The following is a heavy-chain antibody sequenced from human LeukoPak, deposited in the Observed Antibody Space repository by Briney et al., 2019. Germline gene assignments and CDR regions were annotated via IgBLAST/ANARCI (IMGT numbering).Heavy chain of an antibody. V-gene: IGHV4-30-4*02. CDR3: ARASYYDSSGYWRHGAFDI. D-gene: IGHD3-22*01. J-gene: IGHJ3*02. CDR2: IYYGGST. CDR1: GGSVSSHDYY. Sequence: PSETLSLTCTVSGGSVSSHDYYWTWIRQPPGKGLEWIGYIYYGGSTSYNPSLKSRVTISVDTSKSQFSLKLSSVTAADTAEYYCARASYYDSSGYWRHGAFDIWGQGTMVTVSS.